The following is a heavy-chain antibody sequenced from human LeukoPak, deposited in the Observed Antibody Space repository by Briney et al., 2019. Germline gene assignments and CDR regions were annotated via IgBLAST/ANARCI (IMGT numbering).Heavy chain of an antibody. CDR3: GGGFDY. CDR1: GGSFSGYY. V-gene: IGHV4-34*01. J-gene: IGHJ4*02. D-gene: IGHD3-16*01. CDR2: INHSGST. Sequence: PSETLSLTCAVYGGSFSGYYRSWIRQPPGKGLEWIGEINHSGSTNYNPSLKSRVTISVDTSKNQFSLKLSSVTAADTAVYYCGGGFDYWGQGTLVTVSS.